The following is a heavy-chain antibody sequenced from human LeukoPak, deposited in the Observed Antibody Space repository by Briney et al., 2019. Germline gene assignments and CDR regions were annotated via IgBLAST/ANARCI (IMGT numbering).Heavy chain of an antibody. Sequence: SETLSLTCAVYGGSFSGYYWSWIRQPPGKGLEWIGEINHSGSTNYNPSLKSRVTISVDTSKNQFSLKLSSVTAADTAVYYCARDILLPIRAFDIWGQGTMVTVSS. CDR1: GGSFSGYY. V-gene: IGHV4-34*01. CDR3: ARDILLPIRAFDI. CDR2: INHSGST. J-gene: IGHJ3*02. D-gene: IGHD2-8*01.